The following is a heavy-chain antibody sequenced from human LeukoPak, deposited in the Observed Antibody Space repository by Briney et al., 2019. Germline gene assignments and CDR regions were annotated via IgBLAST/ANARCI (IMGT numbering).Heavy chain of an antibody. J-gene: IGHJ3*02. CDR3: ARHPYSSGDGFGI. Sequence: GESLKIFCKGSGYSFTSYWIGWVRQMPGKGLEWMGIIYPGDSDTRYSPSFQGQVTISADKSISTAYLQWSSLKASDTAMYYCARHPYSSGDGFGIWGQGTMVTVSP. CDR2: IYPGDSDT. CDR1: GYSFTSYW. D-gene: IGHD6-19*01. V-gene: IGHV5-51*01.